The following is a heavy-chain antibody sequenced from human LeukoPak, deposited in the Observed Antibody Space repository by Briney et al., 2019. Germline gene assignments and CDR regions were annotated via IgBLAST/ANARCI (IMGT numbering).Heavy chain of an antibody. CDR2: FHNGGST. CDR1: GASISNYS. Sequence: SETLSLTCTVSGASISNYSWSWIRQPAGKGLEWIGRFHNGGSTKYNFFLKSRVTMSVDTSKSLFSLKLSSVAAADTAVYYCARERYDFWSGHDNALDVWGQGTTVTVSS. D-gene: IGHD3-3*01. J-gene: IGHJ6*02. V-gene: IGHV4-4*07. CDR3: ARERYDFWSGHDNALDV.